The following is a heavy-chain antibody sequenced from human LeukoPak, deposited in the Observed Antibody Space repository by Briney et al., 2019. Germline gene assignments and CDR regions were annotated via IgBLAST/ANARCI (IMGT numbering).Heavy chain of an antibody. V-gene: IGHV3-7*01. D-gene: IGHD2-15*01. CDR1: GFRLSRFW. CDR3: ARVGALCSGGSCYHARLFDY. Sequence: GGSLRLSCAASGFRLSRFWMHWVRQAPGKGLEWVANIKRDGSEKNYVNTVRDRFTVSRDNARNSLYLEMNSLRAEDTAVYYCARVGALCSGGSCYHARLFDYWGQGTLVTVSS. J-gene: IGHJ4*02. CDR2: IKRDGSEK.